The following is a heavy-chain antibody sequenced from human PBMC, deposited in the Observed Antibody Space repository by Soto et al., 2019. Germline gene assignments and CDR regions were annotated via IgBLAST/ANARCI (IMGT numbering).Heavy chain of an antibody. V-gene: IGHV3-7*02. CDR3: ASYSHTNYCSGGSCYPYYYYYYGMDV. Sequence: GGSLRLSCAASGFTFSSYWMSWVRQAPGKGLEWVANIKQDGSEKYYVDSVKGRFTISRDNAKNSLYLQMNSLRAEDTAVYYCASYSHTNYCSGGSCYPYYYYYYGMDVWGQGTTVTVSS. J-gene: IGHJ6*02. CDR1: GFTFSSYW. D-gene: IGHD2-15*01. CDR2: IKQDGSEK.